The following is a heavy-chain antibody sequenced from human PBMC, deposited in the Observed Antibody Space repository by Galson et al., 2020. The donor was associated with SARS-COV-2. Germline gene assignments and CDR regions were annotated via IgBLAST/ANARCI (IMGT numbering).Heavy chain of an antibody. CDR2: YSGST. CDR3: ARDQTKNAVLTGYYYYYGMDV. J-gene: IGHJ6*02. V-gene: IGHV4-30-4*01. Sequence: YSGSTYYNPSLKSRVTISVDTSKNQFSLKLSSVTAADTAVYYCARDQTKNAVLTGYYYYYGMDVWGQGTTVTVSS. D-gene: IGHD3-9*01.